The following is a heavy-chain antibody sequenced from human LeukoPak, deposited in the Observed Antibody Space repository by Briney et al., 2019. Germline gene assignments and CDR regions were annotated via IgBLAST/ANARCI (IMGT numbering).Heavy chain of an antibody. CDR3: ARAYSSSSGRPFDC. J-gene: IGHJ4*02. Sequence: SETLSLTCTVSGGSISSHYWSWIRQPPGKGLEWIGYIYYRGTTNYNPSPKSRVTISVDTSRNQFSLNLTSVTAADTAVYYCARAYSSSSGRPFDCWGQGTLVTVSS. CDR1: GGSISSHY. CDR2: IYYRGTT. V-gene: IGHV4-59*11. D-gene: IGHD6-6*01.